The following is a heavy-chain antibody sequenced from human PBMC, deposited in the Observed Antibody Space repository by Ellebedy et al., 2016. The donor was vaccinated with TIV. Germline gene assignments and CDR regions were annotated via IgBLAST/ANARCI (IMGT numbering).Heavy chain of an antibody. V-gene: IGHV1-69*04. D-gene: IGHD1-26*01. CDR2: IIPILGIA. Sequence: AASVKVSCKASGGTFSSYAISWARQAPGQGLEWMGRIIPILGIANYAQKFQGRVTITADKSTSTAYMELSSLRSEDTAVYYCARGGAFSGSYYHWFDPWGQGTLVTVSS. CDR1: GGTFSSYA. J-gene: IGHJ5*02. CDR3: ARGGAFSGSYYHWFDP.